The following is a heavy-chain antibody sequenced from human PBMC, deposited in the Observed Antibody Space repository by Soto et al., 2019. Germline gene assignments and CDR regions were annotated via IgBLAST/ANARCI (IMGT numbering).Heavy chain of an antibody. D-gene: IGHD2-15*01. CDR2: IYSGGST. Sequence: GGSLRLSCAASGFTVSSNYMSWVRQAPGKGLEWVSVIYSGGSTYYADSVKGRFTISRDNSKNTLYLQMNSLRTEDTAVYYCARDNCSGGSCYSDYYYMDVWGKGTRVTVSS. CDR3: ARDNCSGGSCYSDYYYMDV. V-gene: IGHV3-66*01. J-gene: IGHJ6*03. CDR1: GFTVSSNY.